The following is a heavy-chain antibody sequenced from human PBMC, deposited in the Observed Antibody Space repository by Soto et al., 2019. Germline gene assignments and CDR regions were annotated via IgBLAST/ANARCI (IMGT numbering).Heavy chain of an antibody. V-gene: IGHV3-7*01. CDR3: VRERISS. CDR2: IKQDGSEK. D-gene: IGHD2-15*01. Sequence: EVQLVESGGGLVQPGGSLRLSCAASGFTFETSWMTWVRQAPGKGVEWVANIKQDGSEKYYVDSVKGRFTISRDNAKNSLYLQMNSLRVEDTAVYFCVRERISSWGQGTLVTVSS. CDR1: GFTFETSW. J-gene: IGHJ4*02.